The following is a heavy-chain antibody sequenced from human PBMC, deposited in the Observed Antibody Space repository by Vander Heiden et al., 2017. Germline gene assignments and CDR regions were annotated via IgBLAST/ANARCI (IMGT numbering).Heavy chain of an antibody. J-gene: IGHJ4*02. CDR3: ARVAGATVDS. CDR1: GGTFNSHG. V-gene: IGHV1-69*06. D-gene: IGHD1-26*01. Sequence: VPLVQSGPAVKQPGSSVNVSCKASGGTFNSHGIDWVRQAPGQVLEWMGGVIPMFGTPNYAQKFQGRVTIIADRSTSTVYMELSGLRSADTAVYYCARVAGATVDSWGQGTLVTVSS. CDR2: VIPMFGTP.